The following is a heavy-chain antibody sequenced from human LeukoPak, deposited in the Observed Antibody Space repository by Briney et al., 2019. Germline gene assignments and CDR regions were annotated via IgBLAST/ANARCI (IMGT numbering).Heavy chain of an antibody. CDR1: GGSISSSSYY. D-gene: IGHD3-10*01. V-gene: IGHV4-39*07. CDR3: ARGRGSGSYYIDY. CDR2: IYYSGST. J-gene: IGHJ4*02. Sequence: SETLSLTCTVSGGSISSSSYYWGWIRQPPGKGLEWIGSIYYSGSTNYNPSLKSRVTISVDTSKNQFSLKLSSVTAADTAVYYCARGRGSGSYYIDYWGQGTLVTVSS.